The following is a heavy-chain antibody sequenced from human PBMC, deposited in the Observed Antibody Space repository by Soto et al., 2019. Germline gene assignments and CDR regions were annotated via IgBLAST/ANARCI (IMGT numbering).Heavy chain of an antibody. CDR3: AREGGGGLWSGAFDI. D-gene: IGHD2-21*01. V-gene: IGHV1-18*01. CDR1: GYTFTSYG. Sequence: EASVKVSCKASGYTFTSYGISWVRQAPGQGLEWMGWISAYNGNTNYAQKLQGRVTMTTDTSTSTAYMELRSLRSDDTAVYYCAREGGGGLWSGAFDIWGQGTMVTVSS. CDR2: ISAYNGNT. J-gene: IGHJ3*02.